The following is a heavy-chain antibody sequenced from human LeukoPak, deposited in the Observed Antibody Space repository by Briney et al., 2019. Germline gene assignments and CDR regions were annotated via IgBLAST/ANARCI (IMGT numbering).Heavy chain of an antibody. V-gene: IGHV3-15*01. CDR2: IKSKTDGETT. J-gene: IGHJ5*02. CDR3: TTTNWFDP. Sequence: GGSLRLSCAASGFTFSNAWMSWVRQAPGKGLEWVGRIKSKTDGETTDYTAPVKGRFTISRDDSKNTLYLQMNSLKTEGTAVYYCTTTNWFDPWGQGTLVTVSS. CDR1: GFTFSNAW.